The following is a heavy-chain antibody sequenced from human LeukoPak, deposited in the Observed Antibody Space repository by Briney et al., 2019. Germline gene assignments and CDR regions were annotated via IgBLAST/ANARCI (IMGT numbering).Heavy chain of an antibody. CDR1: GFTFSSYW. D-gene: IGHD2-2*01. CDR2: INSDGSST. CDR3: ARDGCSSTSCYFDY. Sequence: GGSLRLSCAASGFTFSSYWMHWVRQAPGEGLVWVSRINSDGSSTSYADSVKGRFTISRDNAKNTLYLQMNSLRAEDTAVYYCARDGCSSTSCYFDYWGQGTLVTVSS. V-gene: IGHV3-74*01. J-gene: IGHJ4*02.